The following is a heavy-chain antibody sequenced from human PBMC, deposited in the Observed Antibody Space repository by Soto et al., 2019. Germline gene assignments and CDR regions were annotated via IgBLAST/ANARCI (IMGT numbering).Heavy chain of an antibody. Sequence: QVQLVQSGAEVKKPGASVKVSCKASGYTFTSYYMHWVRQAPGQGLEWMGIINPSGGSKSYAQKFQGRVTRTRDTSTSTVYMELSSLRSEDTAVYYCARAYYGSGSYYQGYYYGMDVWGQGTTVTVSS. J-gene: IGHJ6*02. CDR1: GYTFTSYY. D-gene: IGHD3-10*01. CDR2: INPSGGSK. V-gene: IGHV1-46*03. CDR3: ARAYYGSGSYYQGYYYGMDV.